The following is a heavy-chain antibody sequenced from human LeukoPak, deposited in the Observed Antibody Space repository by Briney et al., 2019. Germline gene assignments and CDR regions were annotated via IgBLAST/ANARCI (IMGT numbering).Heavy chain of an antibody. J-gene: IGHJ6*03. CDR2: INAGNGNT. CDR3: ARADYGGYYYYYMDV. Sequence: ASVKVSCKASGYTFTSYAMHWVRQAPGQRLEWMGWINAGNGNTKYSQEFQGRVTITRDTSASTAYMELSSLRSEDMAVYYCARADYGGYYYYYMDVWGKGTTVTVSS. V-gene: IGHV1-3*03. CDR1: GYTFTSYA. D-gene: IGHD4-23*01.